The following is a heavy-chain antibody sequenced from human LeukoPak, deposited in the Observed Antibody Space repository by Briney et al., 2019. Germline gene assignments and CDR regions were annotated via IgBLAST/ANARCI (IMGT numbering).Heavy chain of an antibody. J-gene: IGHJ5*02. CDR3: ARRTILGYCSGGSCYSTRLWFDP. D-gene: IGHD2-15*01. Sequence: SVKVSCKASGGTFSSYAISWVRQAPGQGLEWMGGIIPIFGTANYAQEFQGRVTITADESTSTAYMELSSLRSEDTAVYYCARRTILGYCSGGSCYSTRLWFDPWGQGTLVTVSS. V-gene: IGHV1-69*13. CDR1: GGTFSSYA. CDR2: IIPIFGTA.